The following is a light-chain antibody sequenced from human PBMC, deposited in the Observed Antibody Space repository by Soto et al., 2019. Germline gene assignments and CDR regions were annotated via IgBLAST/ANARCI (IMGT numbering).Light chain of an antibody. J-gene: IGKJ2*01. CDR2: GAS. CDR3: QQYGSSPPMYT. Sequence: EIVLTQSPGTLSLPTGERATLSCRASQSVSSSYLAWYQQKPGQAPRLLIYGASSRATGIPDRFSGSGSGTDFTLTISRLEPEDFAVYYSQQYGSSPPMYTFGQGTKLEIK. V-gene: IGKV3-20*01. CDR1: QSVSSSY.